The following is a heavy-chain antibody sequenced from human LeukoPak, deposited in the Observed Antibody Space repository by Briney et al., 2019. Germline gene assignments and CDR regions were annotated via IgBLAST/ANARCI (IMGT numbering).Heavy chain of an antibody. V-gene: IGHV3-23*01. J-gene: IGHJ2*01. D-gene: IGHD2-8*01. CDR3: AKVTMAAYWYIDL. CDR2: ISFSGGST. Sequence: GGSLRLSCAASEFTFSSYAMSWVRQAPGKGLEWVSGISFSGGSTYYADSVKGRFTISRDNSQNTLYLQMNSLRAEDTAEYYCAKVTMAAYWYIDLWGRGTLVTVSS. CDR1: EFTFSSYA.